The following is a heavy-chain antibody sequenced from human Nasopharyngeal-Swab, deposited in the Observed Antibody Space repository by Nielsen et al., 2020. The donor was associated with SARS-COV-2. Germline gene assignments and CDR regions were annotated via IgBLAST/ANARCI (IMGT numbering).Heavy chain of an antibody. J-gene: IGHJ3*02. CDR2: IIPIFGTA. Sequence: SVKVSCKASGGTFSSYAISWVRQAPGQGLEGMGGIIPIFGTANYAQKFQGRVTITADESTSTAYMELSSLRSEDTAVYYCARPYYYDSSGYLVAFDIWGQGTMVTVSS. V-gene: IGHV1-69*13. CDR1: GGTFSSYA. CDR3: ARPYYYDSSGYLVAFDI. D-gene: IGHD3-22*01.